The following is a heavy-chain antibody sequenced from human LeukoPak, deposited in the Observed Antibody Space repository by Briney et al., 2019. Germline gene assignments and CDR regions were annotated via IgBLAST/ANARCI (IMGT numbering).Heavy chain of an antibody. V-gene: IGHV1-18*04. CDR2: ISAYSGNT. D-gene: IGHD3-9*01. Sequence: ASVKVSCKASGYTFTRFGISWVRQAPGQGLEWMGRISAYSGNTNYVQRLQGRVTMTTDTSTSTAYMELRSLRSDDTAVYYCARGPEGFDWLPRVDPWGQGTLVTVSS. CDR3: ARGPEGFDWLPRVDP. J-gene: IGHJ5*02. CDR1: GYTFTRFG.